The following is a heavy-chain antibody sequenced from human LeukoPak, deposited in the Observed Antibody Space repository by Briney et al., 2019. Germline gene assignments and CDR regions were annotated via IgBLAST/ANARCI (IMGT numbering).Heavy chain of an antibody. D-gene: IGHD2-15*01. J-gene: IGHJ4*02. Sequence: GASVKVSCKASGYSFINYGISWVRQAPGQGLEWMGWISGYNGNTNYAQTLQGRVTMTTDTSTSTAYMELRSLRSDDTAVYFCAREQFLLGNCRGGRGCRRAYYFDCCGERALGTVSS. V-gene: IGHV1-18*01. CDR3: AREQFLLGNCRGGRGCRRAYYFDC. CDR1: GYSFINYG. CDR2: ISGYNGNT.